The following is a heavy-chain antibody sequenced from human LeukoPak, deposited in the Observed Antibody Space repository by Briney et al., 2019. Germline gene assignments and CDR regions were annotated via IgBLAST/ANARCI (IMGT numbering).Heavy chain of an antibody. V-gene: IGHV3-30*18. CDR1: GFTFRSYG. J-gene: IGHJ4*02. CDR3: AKDLATKYTLDY. D-gene: IGHD6-6*01. CDR2: ISYDGSDK. Sequence: PGGSLRLSCAAPGFTFRSYGIHWVRQAPGKGLEWVALISYDGSDKFFADSVRGRFTIPRDNSKNTLYLQMNSLRAEDTAVYYCAKDLATKYTLDYWGQGTLVTVSS.